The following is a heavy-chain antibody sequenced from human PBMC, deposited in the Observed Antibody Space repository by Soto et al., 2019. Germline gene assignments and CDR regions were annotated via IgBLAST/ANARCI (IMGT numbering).Heavy chain of an antibody. CDR2: IVPVFGTP. V-gene: IGHV1-69*13. Sequence: GASVKVSCKASGGVFSNYALTWVRQAPGQGLEWVGGIVPVFGTPNYAPKFQGRVTVTADESTRTGYMELSSLTSEDTAMYYCARGSNYLSTGSYFDNWGQGTLVTVSS. J-gene: IGHJ5*02. D-gene: IGHD2-8*02. CDR3: ARGSNYLSTGSYFDN. CDR1: GGVFSNYA.